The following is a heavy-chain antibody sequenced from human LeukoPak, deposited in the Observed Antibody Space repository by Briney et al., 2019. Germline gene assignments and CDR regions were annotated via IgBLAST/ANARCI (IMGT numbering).Heavy chain of an antibody. CDR2: VYHSGIT. Sequence: SETLSLTCTVSGGSITNTNYYWAWIRQPPGEGLEWIGSVYHSGITYYTPSLKSRVSISVDTSKNQHSLKVTSVTAADTAVYYCAREWQYQFDYWGQGSLVTVSS. J-gene: IGHJ4*02. V-gene: IGHV4-39*07. CDR1: GGSITNTNYY. D-gene: IGHD4-11*01. CDR3: AREWQYQFDY.